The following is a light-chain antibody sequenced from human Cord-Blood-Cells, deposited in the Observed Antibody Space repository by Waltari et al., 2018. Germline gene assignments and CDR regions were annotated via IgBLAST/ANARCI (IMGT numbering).Light chain of an antibody. Sequence: QSVLTQPPSASGTPGQRVTLSCSGSSSNIGSNTVNWYQQLPGMAPKLLIYGNNQRPAGVPDRFSGSKSGTSASLAISGVQSEDEADDYCAAWDDSLNGWVFGGGTKLTV. CDR2: GNN. CDR1: SSNIGSNT. J-gene: IGLJ3*02. V-gene: IGLV1-44*01. CDR3: AAWDDSLNGWV.